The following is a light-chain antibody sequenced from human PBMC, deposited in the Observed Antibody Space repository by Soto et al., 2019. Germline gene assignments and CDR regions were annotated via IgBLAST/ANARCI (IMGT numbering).Light chain of an antibody. Sequence: QSALTQPASVSGSPGQSLTISCTGTSRDIGHYDYVSWYQQHPGKAPKLMIYHVTYRPSGVSNRYSGSKSGNSASLTISGLQADDEADYYCCSLTTSHTYVFGSGTKVTVL. J-gene: IGLJ1*01. CDR1: SRDIGHYDY. CDR2: HVT. CDR3: CSLTTSHTYV. V-gene: IGLV2-14*03.